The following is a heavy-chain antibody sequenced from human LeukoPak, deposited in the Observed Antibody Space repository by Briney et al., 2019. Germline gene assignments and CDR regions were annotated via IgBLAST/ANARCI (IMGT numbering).Heavy chain of an antibody. Sequence: NPGGSLRLSCAASGFTFSSYSMNWVRQAPGKGLEWVSSISSSSSYRYYADSVKGRFTISRDNAKNSLYLQMNSLRAEDTAVYYCAREGRLGYCSSTSCHDAFDIWGQGTMVTVSS. CDR1: GFTFSSYS. CDR3: AREGRLGYCSSTSCHDAFDI. CDR2: ISSSSSYR. D-gene: IGHD2-2*01. J-gene: IGHJ3*02. V-gene: IGHV3-21*01.